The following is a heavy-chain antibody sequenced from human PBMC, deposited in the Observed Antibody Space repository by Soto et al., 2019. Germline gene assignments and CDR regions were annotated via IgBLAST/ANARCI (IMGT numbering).Heavy chain of an antibody. CDR2: ISSSSSYI. Sequence: EVQLVESGGGLVKPGGSLRLSCAASGFTFSSYSMNWVRQAPGKGLEWVSSISSSSSYIYYADSVKGRFTISRDNAKNSLYLQMNSLRAEDTAVYYCARDWADIAAAVVGYYGMDVWCQGTTVTVSS. D-gene: IGHD6-13*01. V-gene: IGHV3-21*01. CDR1: GFTFSSYS. J-gene: IGHJ6*02. CDR3: ARDWADIAAAVVGYYGMDV.